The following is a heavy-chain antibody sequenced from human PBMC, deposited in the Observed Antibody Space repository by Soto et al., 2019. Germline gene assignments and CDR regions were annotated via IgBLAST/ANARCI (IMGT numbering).Heavy chain of an antibody. CDR3: ANGLGFGVVIWFDY. CDR2: ISGSGGST. D-gene: IGHD3-3*01. V-gene: IGHV3-23*01. J-gene: IGHJ4*02. CDR1: GFTFSSYA. Sequence: EVQLLESGGGLVQPGGSLRLSCAASGFTFSSYAMSWVRQAPGKGLEWVSAISGSGGSTYYADSVKGRFTISRDNSKNTLYLQMNSLRAEDKAVYYCANGLGFGVVIWFDYWGQGTLVTVSS.